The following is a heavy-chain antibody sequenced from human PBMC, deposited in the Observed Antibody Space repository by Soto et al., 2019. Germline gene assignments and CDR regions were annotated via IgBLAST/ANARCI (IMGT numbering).Heavy chain of an antibody. Sequence: QLQLQESGPGLVKPSETLSLTCTVSGGSISSSSYYWGWIRQPPGKGLEWIGSLYYSGSTYYNPALTSRVTLSVDPSKNQFSLKLSSVTAAATAVSYCVGRGYSPFDSWGQGTLVTVSS. D-gene: IGHD3-22*01. V-gene: IGHV4-39*01. J-gene: IGHJ4*02. CDR3: VGRGYSPFDS. CDR2: LYYSGST. CDR1: GGSISSSSYY.